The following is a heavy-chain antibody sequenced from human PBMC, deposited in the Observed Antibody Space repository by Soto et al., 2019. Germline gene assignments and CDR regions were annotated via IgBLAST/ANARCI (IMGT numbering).Heavy chain of an antibody. V-gene: IGHV5-10-1*01. CDR1: GYSFPNNW. J-gene: IGHJ4*02. Sequence: PGESLKISCQGSGYSFPNNWITWVRQIPGKGLEWMGRIDLTDSYTRYSPSFQGHVAFSADRSINTTYLQWISLRASDTAMYYYARHGGAHYLSRGYHYPLEYWGQGTPVTVSS. CDR3: ARHGGAHYLSRGYHYPLEY. CDR2: IDLTDSYT. D-gene: IGHD3-22*01.